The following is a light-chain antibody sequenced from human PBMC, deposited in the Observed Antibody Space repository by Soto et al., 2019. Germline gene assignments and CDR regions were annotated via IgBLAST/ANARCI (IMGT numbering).Light chain of an antibody. CDR1: QNIDKW. V-gene: IGKV1-12*01. J-gene: IGKJ1*01. Sequence: DIQMTQAPCSLFAFLGYIFAVTCLSSQNIDKWIAWYQQKPGKAPKLLIYAASSLRGGVPSRFSGSGSGTDFTLTISSLQPEDFATYSCQQARSFPITFGQGTKVDIK. CDR3: QQARSFPIT. CDR2: AAS.